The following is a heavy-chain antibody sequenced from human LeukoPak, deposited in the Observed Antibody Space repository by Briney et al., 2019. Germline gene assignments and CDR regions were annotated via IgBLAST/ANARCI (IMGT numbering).Heavy chain of an antibody. V-gene: IGHV1-46*01. CDR3: ARERRYYDSSGYVLHAFDI. J-gene: IGHJ3*02. D-gene: IGHD3-22*01. CDR2: INPSGGST. Sequence: ASVKVSCKASGYTFTSYYMHWVRQAPGQGLEWMGIINPSGGSTSYAQKFQGRVTMTRDMSTSTVYMELSSLRSEDTAVYYCARERRYYDSSGYVLHAFDIWGQGTMVTVSS. CDR1: GYTFTSYY.